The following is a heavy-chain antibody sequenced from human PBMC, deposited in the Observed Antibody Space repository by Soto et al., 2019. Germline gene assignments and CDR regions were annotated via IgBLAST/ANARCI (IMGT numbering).Heavy chain of an antibody. D-gene: IGHD6-13*01. V-gene: IGHV3-74*01. CDR3: ARDLFAPRVAAAGTGNWFDP. CDR1: GFTFSSYW. J-gene: IGHJ5*02. Sequence: EVQLVESGGGLVQPGGSLRLSCAASGFTFSSYWMHWVRQAPGKGLVWVSRINSDGSSTSYADSVKGRFTISRDNAKNTLYLQMNSLRAEDTAVYYCARDLFAPRVAAAGTGNWFDPWGQGTLVTVSS. CDR2: INSDGSST.